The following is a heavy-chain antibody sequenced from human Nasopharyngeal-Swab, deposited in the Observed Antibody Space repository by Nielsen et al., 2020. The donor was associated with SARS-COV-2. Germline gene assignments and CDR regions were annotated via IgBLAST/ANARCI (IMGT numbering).Heavy chain of an antibody. CDR3: ARRGGQLAPDY. V-gene: IGHV4-39*01. J-gene: IGHJ4*02. Sequence: SETLSLTCTVSGGSISSSSYYWGWIRQPPGKGLEWIGSIYYSGSTYYNPSLKSRVTISVDTSKNQFSLKLSSVTAAGTAVYYCARRGGQLAPDYWGQGTLVTVSS. D-gene: IGHD6-13*01. CDR2: IYYSGST. CDR1: GGSISSSSYY.